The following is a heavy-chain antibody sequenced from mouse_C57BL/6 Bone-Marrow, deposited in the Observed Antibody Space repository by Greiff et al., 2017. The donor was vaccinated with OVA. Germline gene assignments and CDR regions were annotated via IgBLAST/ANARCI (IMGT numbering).Heavy chain of an antibody. J-gene: IGHJ4*01. Sequence: QVQLKQPGAELVKPGASVKMSCKASGYTFTSYWITWVKQRPGQGLEWIGDIYPGSGSTNYNEKFKSKATLTVDTSSSTAYMQLSSLTSEDSPVYYCARTSLRRYAMDYWGQGTSVTVSS. V-gene: IGHV1-55*01. CDR1: GYTFTSYW. CDR3: ARTSLRRYAMDY. CDR2: IYPGSGST. D-gene: IGHD1-2*01.